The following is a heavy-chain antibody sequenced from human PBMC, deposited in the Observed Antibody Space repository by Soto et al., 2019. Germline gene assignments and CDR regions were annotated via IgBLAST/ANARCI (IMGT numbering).Heavy chain of an antibody. D-gene: IGHD3-16*01. J-gene: IGHJ5*02. CDR2: AYYGGXT. Sequence: SETLSLTCRFSGTSFTTANYCWGWLRKPPGKGLEWIATAYYGGXTYYTPTFKSRVTISIDTSKSQSSLRPNSVTATDSAVHYCATACETFAPAPYYVDGLGALGLGTPVTGSS. CDR1: GTSFTTANYC. CDR3: ATACETFAPAPYYVDGLGA. V-gene: IGHV4-39*01.